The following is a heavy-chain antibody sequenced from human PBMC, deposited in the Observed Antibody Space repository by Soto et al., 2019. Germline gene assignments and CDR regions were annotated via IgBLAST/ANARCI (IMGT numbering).Heavy chain of an antibody. Sequence: GGSLRLSCAASGFTFSSYWMSWVRQAPGKGLEWVANIKQDGSEKYYVDSVKGRFTISRDNAKNSLYLQMNSLRAEDTAVYYCARRKGGSSGWYGSYYYYYGMDVWGQGTTVTVSS. CDR3: ARRKGGSSGWYGSYYYYYGMDV. D-gene: IGHD6-19*01. CDR2: IKQDGSEK. V-gene: IGHV3-7*01. CDR1: GFTFSSYW. J-gene: IGHJ6*02.